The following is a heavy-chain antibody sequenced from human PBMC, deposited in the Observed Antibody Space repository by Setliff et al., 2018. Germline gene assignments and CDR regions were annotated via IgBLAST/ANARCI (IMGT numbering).Heavy chain of an antibody. V-gene: IGHV2-5*01. CDR3: AHAPTLAEIPLGYVDS. CDR1: GFSLSPSGVG. Sequence: SGPTLVNPTQTLTVTCPFPGFSLSPSGVGVGWIRQPPGKALEWLALIYWNDDKRYSPSLNSRLTITKNTSKNQVVLTMTNVDPVDTATYFCAHAPTLAEIPLGYVDSWGQGTLVTVAS. CDR2: IYWNDDK. J-gene: IGHJ4*02. D-gene: IGHD3-16*01.